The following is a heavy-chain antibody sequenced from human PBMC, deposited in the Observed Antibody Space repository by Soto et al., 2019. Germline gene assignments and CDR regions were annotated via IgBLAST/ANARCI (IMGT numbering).Heavy chain of an antibody. CDR3: ARDYYGSGRLNAHNWFDP. V-gene: IGHV1-18*01. D-gene: IGHD3-10*01. J-gene: IGHJ5*02. Sequence: ASVKVSCKTPGCTFTRYNIHWVRQAPGQRLEWMGWINAYNGNTNYAQKLQGRVTMTTDTSTSTAYMELRSLRSDDTAVYYCARDYYGSGRLNAHNWFDPWGQGTLVTVSS. CDR1: GCTFTRYN. CDR2: INAYNGNT.